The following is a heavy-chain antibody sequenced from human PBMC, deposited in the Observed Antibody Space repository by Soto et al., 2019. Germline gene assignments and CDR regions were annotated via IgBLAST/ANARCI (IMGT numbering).Heavy chain of an antibody. CDR2: ISGSGGST. D-gene: IGHD3-16*01. CDR3: AKGPYDYVWGSWFDY. CDR1: GFTFSSYA. V-gene: IGHV3-23*01. J-gene: IGHJ4*02. Sequence: EVQLLESGGGLVQPGGSLRLSCAASGFTFSSYAMSWVRQAPGKGLEWVSAISGSGGSTYYADSVKGRFTISRDNSKNPLYLQMNSLRAEDTAVYYCAKGPYDYVWGSWFDYWGQGTLVTVSS.